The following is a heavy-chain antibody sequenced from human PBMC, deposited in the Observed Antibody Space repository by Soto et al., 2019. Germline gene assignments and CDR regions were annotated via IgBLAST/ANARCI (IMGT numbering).Heavy chain of an antibody. CDR3: ARVETIAYSSPFFPFDY. Sequence: ASVKVSCKASGDTFSSYAISWVRQAPGQGLEWVGGIIPIFGTANYAQKFQGRVTITADESTSTAYMELSSLRSEDTAVYYCARVETIAYSSPFFPFDYWGQGTLVTVSS. CDR2: IIPIFGTA. J-gene: IGHJ4*02. CDR1: GDTFSSYA. D-gene: IGHD6-13*01. V-gene: IGHV1-69*13.